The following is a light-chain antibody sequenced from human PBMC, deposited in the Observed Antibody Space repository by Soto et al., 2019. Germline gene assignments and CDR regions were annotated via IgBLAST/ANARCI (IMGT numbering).Light chain of an antibody. CDR1: QSVSSTY. CDR3: QQYGRSPPSWT. V-gene: IGKV3-20*01. Sequence: EIVLTQSPGTLSLSPGERATLSCRASQSVSSTYLAWYQQKPGQPPRLLIFDASNRATGIPDRFSGSGSGXXXXXXXXSXXXEDFAVYYCQQYGRSPPSWTFGQGTKVEIK. J-gene: IGKJ1*01. CDR2: DAS.